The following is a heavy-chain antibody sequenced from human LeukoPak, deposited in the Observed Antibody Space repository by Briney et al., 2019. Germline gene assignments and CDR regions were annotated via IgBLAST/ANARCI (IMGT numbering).Heavy chain of an antibody. V-gene: IGHV4-39*01. J-gene: IGHJ6*02. CDR1: GGSISSSSYY. CDR3: ARHDYCSGWYVGYYYYGMDV. Sequence: SETLSLTCTVSGGSISSSSYYWGWIRQPPGKGLEWIGSIYYSGSTYYNPSLQSRVTISVDTSKNQFSLKLSSVTAADTAVYYCARHDYCSGWYVGYYYYGMDVWGQGTTVTVSS. D-gene: IGHD6-19*01. CDR2: IYYSGST.